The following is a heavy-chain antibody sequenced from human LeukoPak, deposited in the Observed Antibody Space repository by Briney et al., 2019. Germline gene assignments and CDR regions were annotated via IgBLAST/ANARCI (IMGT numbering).Heavy chain of an antibody. Sequence: ASVKVSCKPSGYTFTSYGINWVRQAPGQGLEWMGWIIGYNGNTNYAQKFQGRVTMPTDTSTSTAYMELGSLTSDDTAVYYCARDLSRDGYNPGYWGQGTLVTVSS. D-gene: IGHD5-24*01. J-gene: IGHJ4*02. V-gene: IGHV1-18*01. CDR2: IIGYNGNT. CDR3: ARDLSRDGYNPGY. CDR1: GYTFTSYG.